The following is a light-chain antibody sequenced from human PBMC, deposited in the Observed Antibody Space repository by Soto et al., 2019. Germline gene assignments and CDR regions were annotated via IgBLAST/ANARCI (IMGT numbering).Light chain of an antibody. V-gene: IGKV3-15*01. CDR3: QQYSKWPRA. J-gene: IGKJ4*01. CDR1: QSVDSR. CDR2: GAS. Sequence: EVVLTQSPATLSVSPGEGATLSCKARQSVDSRLAWYQQKPGQAPRLLIEGASSRGTDIPARFSGSGSGTEFTLTIASLQSEDFAVYYCQQYSKWPRAFGGGTRVEIK.